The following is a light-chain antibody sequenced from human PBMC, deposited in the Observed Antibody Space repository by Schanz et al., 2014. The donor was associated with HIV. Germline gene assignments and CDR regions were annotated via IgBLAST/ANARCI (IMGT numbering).Light chain of an antibody. CDR3: AAWDDSLSGWV. Sequence: QSVLTQPPSASGTPGQRLTISCSGSSSNIGSNYVFWYRQLPGAAPKLLIYRDDQRPSGVPDRFSGSKSGTSASLAISGLRSEDEADYHCAAWDDSLSGWVFGGGTKLTVL. CDR1: SSNIGSNY. CDR2: RDD. J-gene: IGLJ3*02. V-gene: IGLV1-47*01.